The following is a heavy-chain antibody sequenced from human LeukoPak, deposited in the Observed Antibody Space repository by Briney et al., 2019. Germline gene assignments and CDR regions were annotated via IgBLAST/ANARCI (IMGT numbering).Heavy chain of an antibody. D-gene: IGHD2-15*01. CDR2: VWYDGSNK. CDR3: ARDVVAATQTFSYGMDV. CDR1: GFSFSSSG. J-gene: IGHJ6*02. Sequence: GGSLRLSCAASGFSFSSSGIHWVRQAPGKGLEWVAIVWYDGSNKHYADSVKGRFTISRDNSKNTLYLQMNSLRAEDTAVYYCARDVVAATQTFSYGMDVWGQGTTVTVSS. V-gene: IGHV3-33*01.